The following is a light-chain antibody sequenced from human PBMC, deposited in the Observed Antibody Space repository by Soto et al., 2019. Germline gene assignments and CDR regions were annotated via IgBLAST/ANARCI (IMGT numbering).Light chain of an antibody. J-gene: IGLJ2*01. V-gene: IGLV2-14*01. CDR1: SGDVGNYHY. Sequence: QSALTQPASVSGSPGQSITISCTGTSGDVGNYHYVSWYQQHPGKVPKLMIYDVDNRPSAVSNRFSGSKSGNTASLTISGLQAEEEADYYCSSYTSSGTLVFGGGTKVTVL. CDR3: SSYTSSGTLV. CDR2: DVD.